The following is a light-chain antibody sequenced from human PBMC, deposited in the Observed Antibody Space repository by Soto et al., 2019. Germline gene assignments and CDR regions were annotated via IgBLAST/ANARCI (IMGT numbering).Light chain of an antibody. Sequence: EIVLTQSPGTLSLSPGERATLSCRASQSVSSSYLAWYQQKPGQAPRLLIYGASSRATGIPDRFSGSGSGTDFTLTISRLEPEDFAVSYCQQYGSSPWTFGQGTPVEIK. J-gene: IGKJ1*01. CDR3: QQYGSSPWT. CDR1: QSVSSSY. CDR2: GAS. V-gene: IGKV3-20*01.